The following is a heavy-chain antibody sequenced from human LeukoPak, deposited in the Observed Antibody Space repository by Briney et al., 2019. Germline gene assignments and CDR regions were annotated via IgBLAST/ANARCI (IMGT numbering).Heavy chain of an antibody. D-gene: IGHD3-22*01. Sequence: SVKVSCKASGGTFSSYAISWVRQAPGQGLEWMGRIIPILGIANYAQKFQGRVTITADKSTSTAYMELSSPRSEDTAVYYCARDRYYYDSSGYYLKRSHLDYWGQGTLVTVSS. V-gene: IGHV1-69*04. J-gene: IGHJ4*02. CDR1: GGTFSSYA. CDR2: IIPILGIA. CDR3: ARDRYYYDSSGYYLKRSHLDY.